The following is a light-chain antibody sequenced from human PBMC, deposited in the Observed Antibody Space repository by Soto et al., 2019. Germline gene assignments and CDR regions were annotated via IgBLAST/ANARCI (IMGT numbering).Light chain of an antibody. CDR1: SSDVGGYNF. V-gene: IGLV2-8*01. Sequence: QSALTQSPSASGSPGQSVTISCTGTSSDVGGYNFVSWYQQHPGKAPKLVIYEVSKRPSGVPDRFSGSKSGNTASLTVSGLQAEDEADYYCSSYAGSNNLLFGGGTQLTVL. J-gene: IGLJ2*01. CDR3: SSYAGSNNLL. CDR2: EVS.